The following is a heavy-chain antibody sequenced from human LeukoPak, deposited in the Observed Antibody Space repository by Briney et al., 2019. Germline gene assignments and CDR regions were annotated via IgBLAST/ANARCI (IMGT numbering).Heavy chain of an antibody. CDR1: GYTFTSYD. D-gene: IGHD6-19*01. CDR3: ARYSSGWYWEDWFDP. V-gene: IGHV1-8*01. Sequence: GASVKVSCKASGYTFTSYDINWVRQATGQGLEWMGWMNPNSGNTGYAQKFQGRVTMTRNTSISTAYMELSSLRSEDTAVYYCARYSSGWYWEDWFDPWGQGTLVTVSS. J-gene: IGHJ5*02. CDR2: MNPNSGNT.